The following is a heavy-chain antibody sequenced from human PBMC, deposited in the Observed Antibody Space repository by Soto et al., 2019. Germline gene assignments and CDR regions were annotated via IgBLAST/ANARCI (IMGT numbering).Heavy chain of an antibody. D-gene: IGHD1-1*01. V-gene: IGHV1-46*04. CDR1: GYTLTSYY. CDR2: INPSDGRT. CDR3: ARGTGAASENTIDY. Sequence: AAEKVPCKASGYTLTSYYMHWVRQAPRHGLEWMGMINPSDGRTNYAQKLQGRVTMTRDTSTSTVYMEVSILTSEDTAVYYCARGTGAASENTIDYWGQGTLVTVSS. J-gene: IGHJ4*02.